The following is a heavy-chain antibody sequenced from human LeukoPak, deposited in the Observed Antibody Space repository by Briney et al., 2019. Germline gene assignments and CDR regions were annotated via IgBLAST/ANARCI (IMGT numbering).Heavy chain of an antibody. CDR2: IRYDGTNK. Sequence: PGGSLRLSCAASGFTFITYGIHRVRQAPGKGLEWVAFIRYDGTNKYYADSVQGRFTISRDNSKNTLYLQMNSLRTEDTAVYYCAKDRGGTYSYYYYYMDVWGKGTTVTVSS. CDR1: GFTFITYG. D-gene: IGHD1-26*01. V-gene: IGHV3-30*02. J-gene: IGHJ6*03. CDR3: AKDRGGTYSYYYYYMDV.